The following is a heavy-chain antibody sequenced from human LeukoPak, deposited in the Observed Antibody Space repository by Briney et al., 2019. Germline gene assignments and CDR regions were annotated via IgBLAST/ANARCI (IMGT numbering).Heavy chain of an antibody. Sequence: GGSLRLSCAASGFTFSSYSMNWVRQAPGKGLEWVSYISYSSTTIYYADSVKGRFTISRDNAKNSLYLQMNSLRAEDTAVYYCTRDLGATAYFGQATLVTVSS. J-gene: IGHJ4*02. CDR3: TRDLGATAY. CDR1: GFTFSSYS. D-gene: IGHD1-26*01. V-gene: IGHV3-48*01. CDR2: ISYSSTTI.